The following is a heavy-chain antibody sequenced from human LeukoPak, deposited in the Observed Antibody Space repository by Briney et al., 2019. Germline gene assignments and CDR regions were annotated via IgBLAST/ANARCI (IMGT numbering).Heavy chain of an antibody. CDR1: GFTFSSYS. CDR2: IKQDGSEK. V-gene: IGHV3-7*01. Sequence: GGSLRLSCAASGFTFSSYSMNWVRQAPGKGLEWVANIKQDGSEKYYVDSVKGRFTISRDNAKNSLYLQMNSLRAEDTAVYYCAKGEYQTEDWGQGTLVTVSS. D-gene: IGHD2-2*01. J-gene: IGHJ4*02. CDR3: AKGEYQTED.